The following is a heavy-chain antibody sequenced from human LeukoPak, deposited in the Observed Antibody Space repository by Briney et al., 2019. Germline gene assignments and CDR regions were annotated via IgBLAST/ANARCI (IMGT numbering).Heavy chain of an antibody. Sequence: SQTLSLTCTVSGGSISSGGYYWSWIRQHPGKGLEWIGEINHSGSTNYNPSLKSRVTISVDTSKNQFSLKLSSVTAADTAVYYCARGTVAGTADDAFDIWGQGTMVTVSS. V-gene: IGHV4-31*03. D-gene: IGHD6-19*01. J-gene: IGHJ3*02. CDR1: GGSISSGGYY. CDR2: INHSGST. CDR3: ARGTVAGTADDAFDI.